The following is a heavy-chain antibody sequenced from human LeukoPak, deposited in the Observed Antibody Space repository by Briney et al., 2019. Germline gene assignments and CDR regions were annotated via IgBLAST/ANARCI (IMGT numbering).Heavy chain of an antibody. CDR3: AKEPYDSSGYEYYFDY. CDR1: GFTFSSYA. V-gene: IGHV3-23*01. J-gene: IGHJ4*02. D-gene: IGHD3-22*01. Sequence: QPGGSLRLSCAASGFTFSSYAMSWVRQAPGKGLEWVSAISGSGGSTYYADSVKGRFTISRDNSKNTLYLQMNSLRAEDTAVYYCAKEPYDSSGYEYYFDYWGQGTLVTVPS. CDR2: ISGSGGST.